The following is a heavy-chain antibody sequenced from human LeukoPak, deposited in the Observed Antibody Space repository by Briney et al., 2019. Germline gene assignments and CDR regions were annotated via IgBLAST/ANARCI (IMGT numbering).Heavy chain of an antibody. CDR1: GFTVSTYS. J-gene: IGHJ4*02. D-gene: IGHD5-12*01. V-gene: IGHV3-48*04. CDR3: ARDYDEDY. CDR2: ISSSSGTI. Sequence: GGSLRLSCAASGFTVSTYSMNWVRQAPGKGLEWVSYISSSSGTINYADSVKGRFTISRDNAKNSLSLQMNSLRAEDTAVYYCARDYDEDYWGQGMLVTVSS.